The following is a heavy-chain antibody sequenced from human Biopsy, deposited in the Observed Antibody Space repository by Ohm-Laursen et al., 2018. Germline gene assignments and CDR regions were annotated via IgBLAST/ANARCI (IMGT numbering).Heavy chain of an antibody. Sequence: TPSLTCSVSGGSTNDYFWSWIRQPAGETLEWIGRIYSSGGSSYNPSLKSRISMSMDTPNNQFSLTLTSVTAADTAVYYCARTPGKAVAGRFLDLWGRGTLVTASS. CDR1: GGSTNDYF. J-gene: IGHJ2*01. V-gene: IGHV4-4*07. CDR2: IYSSGGS. D-gene: IGHD6-19*01. CDR3: ARTPGKAVAGRFLDL.